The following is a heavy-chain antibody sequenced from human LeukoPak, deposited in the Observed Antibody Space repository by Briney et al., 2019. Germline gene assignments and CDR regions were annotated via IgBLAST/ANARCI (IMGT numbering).Heavy chain of an antibody. V-gene: IGHV4-4*07. CDR1: GSYISSYY. J-gene: IGHJ4*02. Sequence: SETLSLTCTVSGSYISSYYWSWIRQPAGKGLEWIGRIYTSGRTNYNPSLKSRVTMSVDTSKNQFSLKLSSVTAADTAVYYCAGEFSYWGQGTLVTVSS. CDR2: IYTSGRT. CDR3: AGEFSY.